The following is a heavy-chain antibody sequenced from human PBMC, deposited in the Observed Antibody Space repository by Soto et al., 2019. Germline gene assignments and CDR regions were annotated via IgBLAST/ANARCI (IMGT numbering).Heavy chain of an antibody. Sequence: SETLSLTCAVYGGSFSGYYWSWIRQPPGKGLEWIGEINHSGSTNYNPSLKSRVTISVDTSKNQFSLKLSSVTAADTAVYYCARVIVGATTDLEINDYWGQGTLVTVSS. CDR1: GGSFSGYY. CDR2: INHSGST. D-gene: IGHD1-26*01. CDR3: ARVIVGATTDLEINDY. J-gene: IGHJ4*02. V-gene: IGHV4-34*01.